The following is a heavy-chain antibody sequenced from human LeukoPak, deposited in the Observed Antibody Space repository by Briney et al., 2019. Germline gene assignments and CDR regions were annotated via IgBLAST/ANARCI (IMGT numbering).Heavy chain of an antibody. CDR2: IIPIFGTA. CDR3: AREYGSVSRQYYFDY. Sequence: SVEVSCKASGGTFSSYAISWVRQAPGQGLEWMGGIIPIFGTANYAQKFLGRVTITADESTSTAYMELSSLRSEDTAVYYCAREYGSVSRQYYFDYWGQGTLVTVSS. D-gene: IGHD3-10*01. J-gene: IGHJ4*02. CDR1: GGTFSSYA. V-gene: IGHV1-69*13.